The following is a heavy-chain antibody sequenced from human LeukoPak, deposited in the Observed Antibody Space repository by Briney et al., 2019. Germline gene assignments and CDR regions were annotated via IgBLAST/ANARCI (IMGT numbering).Heavy chain of an antibody. D-gene: IGHD2/OR15-2a*01. CDR2: ITGSGNIT. Sequence: GGSLRLSCAASGFTFSSYAMSWVRQAPGKGLEWVSAITGSGNITYYADSVKGRFTISRDNSKNTLYLQMNSLRAEDTAVYYCAKFLRTTTCCDFDYWGQGTLVTVSS. J-gene: IGHJ4*02. CDR1: GFTFSSYA. CDR3: AKFLRTTTCCDFDY. V-gene: IGHV3-23*01.